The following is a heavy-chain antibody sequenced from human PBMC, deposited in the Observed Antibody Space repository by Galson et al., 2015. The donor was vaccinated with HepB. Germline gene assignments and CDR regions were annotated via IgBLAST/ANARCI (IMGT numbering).Heavy chain of an antibody. J-gene: IGHJ4*02. CDR3: ARDGPMYYYDSSGYYGVLDY. Sequence: SCKASGYTFTSYYMHWVRQAPGQGLEWMGIINPSGGSTSYAQKFQGRVTMTRDTSTSTVYMELSSLRSEDTAVYYCARDGPMYYYDSSGYYGVLDYWGQGTLVTVSS. V-gene: IGHV1-46*03. D-gene: IGHD3-22*01. CDR2: INPSGGST. CDR1: GYTFTSYY.